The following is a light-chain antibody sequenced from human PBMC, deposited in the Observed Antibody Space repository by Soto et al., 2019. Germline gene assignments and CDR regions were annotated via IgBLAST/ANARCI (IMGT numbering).Light chain of an antibody. V-gene: IGKV3-11*01. Sequence: IVFTPSPGPPSLSPGGRATPSCRASQSVGTYLAWYQQKPGQAPRLLIYDASNRATGIAPRFRGSGSGTDFTLTISSVEPEDFAVYICQQRSNWPPTFGQGTRLEIK. J-gene: IGKJ5*01. CDR2: DAS. CDR1: QSVGTY. CDR3: QQRSNWPPT.